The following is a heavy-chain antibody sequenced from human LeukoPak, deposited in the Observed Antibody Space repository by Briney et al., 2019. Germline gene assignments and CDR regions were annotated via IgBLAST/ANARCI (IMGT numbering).Heavy chain of an antibody. D-gene: IGHD4-17*01. CDR1: GYTFTSYY. CDR2: INPSGGST. J-gene: IGHJ4*02. V-gene: IGHV1-46*01. Sequence: ASVKVSCKASGYTFTSYYMHWVRQAPGQGLEWMGIINPSGGSTSYAQKFQGRVTMTRDTSTSTVYMELSSLRSEDTAVYYCARDPSDYGALSYYFDYWGQGTLVGVSS. CDR3: ARDPSDYGALSYYFDY.